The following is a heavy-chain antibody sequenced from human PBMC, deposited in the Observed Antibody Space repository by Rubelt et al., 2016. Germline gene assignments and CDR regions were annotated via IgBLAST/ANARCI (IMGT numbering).Heavy chain of an antibody. V-gene: IGHV3-23*04. CDR3: ARGSSGYPPLDY. CDR1: GFTFSSFG. D-gene: IGHD3-22*01. Sequence: EVQLVESGGGLVQPGGSLRLSCAASGFTFSSFGMSWVRQAPGKGLQWVSSISGSGGSTYYADSVKGRFTISRDNSKNTLYLQMNSLRAEDTAVDYCARGSSGYPPLDYWGQGTLVTVSS. J-gene: IGHJ4*02. CDR2: ISGSGGST.